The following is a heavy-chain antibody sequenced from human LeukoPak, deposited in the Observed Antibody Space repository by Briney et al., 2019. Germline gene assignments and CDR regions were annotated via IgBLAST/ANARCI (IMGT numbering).Heavy chain of an antibody. Sequence: GGSLRLSCAASGFTFSSYSVNWVRQAPGKGLEWGSSICSSSSYIYYADSVKGRFTISRDNAKNSLYLQMNSLRAEDTAVYYCAREGEGITMIREDAFDIWGQGTMVTVSS. V-gene: IGHV3-21*01. CDR3: AREGEGITMIREDAFDI. J-gene: IGHJ3*02. CDR2: ICSSSSYI. D-gene: IGHD3-22*01. CDR1: GFTFSSYS.